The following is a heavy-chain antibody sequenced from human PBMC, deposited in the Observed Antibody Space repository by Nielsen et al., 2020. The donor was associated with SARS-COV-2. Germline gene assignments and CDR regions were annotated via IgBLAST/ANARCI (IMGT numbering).Heavy chain of an antibody. CDR2: ISAYNGNT. J-gene: IGHJ4*02. V-gene: IGHV1-18*01. Sequence: WVRQAPGQGLEWMGWISAYNGNTNYAQKLQGRVTMTTDTSTSTAYMELRSLRSDDTAVYYCARDGSHDYGDYWGQGTLVTVSS. CDR3: ARDGSHDYGDY.